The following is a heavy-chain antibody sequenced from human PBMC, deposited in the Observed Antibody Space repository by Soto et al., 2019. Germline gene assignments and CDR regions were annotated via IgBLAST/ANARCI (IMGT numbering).Heavy chain of an antibody. Sequence: EVQLVESGGGLVQPGRSLRLSCAASGFSFDDYAMHWVRQAPGRGLEWVSGISWNSGDIGYADTVKGRFTISRDNAKNSLYLQMNSLRVEDTALYYCAKEGYGMDVWGQGTTVTVSS. CDR1: GFSFDDYA. V-gene: IGHV3-9*01. CDR2: ISWNSGDI. J-gene: IGHJ6*02. CDR3: AKEGYGMDV.